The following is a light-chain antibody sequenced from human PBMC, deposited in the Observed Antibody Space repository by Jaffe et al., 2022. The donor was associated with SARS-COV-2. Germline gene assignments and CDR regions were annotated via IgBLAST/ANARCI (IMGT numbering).Light chain of an antibody. CDR2: GAS. V-gene: IGKV3-20*01. Sequence: EIVLTQSPGTLSLSPGERATLSCRASQSVSSTYLAWYQQKPGQAPRLLIYGASGRATGIPDRFSGSGSGTDFTLTISRLEPEDFAVYYCQQYGGSPEWTFGQGTKVEVK. J-gene: IGKJ1*01. CDR1: QSVSSTY. CDR3: QQYGGSPEWT.